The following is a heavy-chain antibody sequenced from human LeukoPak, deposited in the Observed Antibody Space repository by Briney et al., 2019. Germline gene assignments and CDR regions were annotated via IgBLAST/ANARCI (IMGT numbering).Heavy chain of an antibody. CDR3: ARPRYCSSTSCYTWFDY. D-gene: IGHD2-2*02. Sequence: ASVKVSCKASGYTFTSYGISWVRQAPGQGLEWMGWISAYNGNTNYAQKLQGRVTMTTDTSTSTAYMELRSLRSEDTAVYYCARPRYCSSTSCYTWFDYWGQGTLVTVSS. J-gene: IGHJ4*02. CDR2: ISAYNGNT. V-gene: IGHV1-18*01. CDR1: GYTFTSYG.